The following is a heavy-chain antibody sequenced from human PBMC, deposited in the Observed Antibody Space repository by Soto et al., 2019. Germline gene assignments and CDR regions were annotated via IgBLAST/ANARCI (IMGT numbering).Heavy chain of an antibody. Sequence: GGSLRLSCAASGFTFDDYAMHWVRQAPGKGLEWVSGISWNSGSIGYADSVKGRFTISRDNAKNSLYLQMNSLRAEDTALYYCAKGQLGMEWLLSGEVDYWGQGTLVTVSS. CDR2: ISWNSGSI. V-gene: IGHV3-9*01. D-gene: IGHD3-3*01. CDR3: AKGQLGMEWLLSGEVDY. CDR1: GFTFDDYA. J-gene: IGHJ4*02.